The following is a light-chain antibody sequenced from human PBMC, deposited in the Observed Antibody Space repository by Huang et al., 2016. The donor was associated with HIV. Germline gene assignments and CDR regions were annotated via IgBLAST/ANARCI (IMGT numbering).Light chain of an antibody. J-gene: IGKJ3*01. V-gene: IGKV3-20*01. CDR2: GAS. CDR1: QSVSSNY. CDR3: HQYGSPPFT. Sequence: EIVLTQSPGPLSLSPGERATLSCRASQSVSSNYLAWYLQKPGQAPTRLIYGASSRATDIPDRVSGSGSGTDFTLTISRLEPEDFAVYYCHQYGSPPFTFGPGTKVDIK.